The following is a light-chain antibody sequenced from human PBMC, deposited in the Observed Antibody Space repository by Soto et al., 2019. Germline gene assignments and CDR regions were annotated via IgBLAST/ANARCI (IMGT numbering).Light chain of an antibody. V-gene: IGKV1-5*03. CDR2: KAS. Sequence: DIQMTQSPSTLSGSVGDRVTITCRASQTISSWLAWYQQKPGKAPKLLIYKASTLKSGVPSRFSGSGSGTEFTLTISSLQPDDFATYYCQQYSDYPPTFGGGTKVEIK. CDR1: QTISSW. J-gene: IGKJ4*01. CDR3: QQYSDYPPT.